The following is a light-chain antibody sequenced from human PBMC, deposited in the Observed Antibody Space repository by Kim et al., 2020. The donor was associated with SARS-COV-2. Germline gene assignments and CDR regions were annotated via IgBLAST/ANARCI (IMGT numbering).Light chain of an antibody. CDR2: GKN. Sequence: VALGQTVRITCQGDSLRSYYATWYQQKPGQAPILVIYGKNNRPSGIPDRFSGSSSGDTASLTITGTQAGDEADYYCNSRDSNDNVVFGGGTQLTVL. V-gene: IGLV3-19*01. CDR3: NSRDSNDNVV. CDR1: SLRSYY. J-gene: IGLJ2*01.